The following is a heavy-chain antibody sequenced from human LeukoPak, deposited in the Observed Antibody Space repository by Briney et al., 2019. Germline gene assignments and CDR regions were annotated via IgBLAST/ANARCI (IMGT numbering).Heavy chain of an antibody. CDR3: STLGSPYYYDRSGSYSDY. CDR2: IKSKFDGGTT. CDR1: GFPFSNAW. J-gene: IGHJ4*01. D-gene: IGHD3-22*01. V-gene: IGHV3-15*05. Sequence: SGGSLRLSCTASGFPFSNAWMTWVRQAPGKGLEWVGRIKSKFDGGTTDYAAPVKGRFTISRDDSTNTVYLQMNSLKTEDTAVYYCSTLGSPYYYDRSGSYSDYWGQGTLATVSS.